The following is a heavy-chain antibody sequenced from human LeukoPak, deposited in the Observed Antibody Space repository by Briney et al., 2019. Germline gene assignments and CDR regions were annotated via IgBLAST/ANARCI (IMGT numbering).Heavy chain of an antibody. J-gene: IGHJ6*04. CDR2: IYYSGST. Sequence: ASQTLSLTCTVSGGSISSGGYYWSWIRQHPGKGLECIGYIYYSGSTYYNPSLKSRVTISVDTSKNQFSLKLSSVTAADTAVYYCVKGPPVGSFYYDMDVWGKGTAVTVSA. V-gene: IGHV4-31*03. CDR3: VKGPPVGSFYYDMDV. CDR1: GGSISSGGYY. D-gene: IGHD1-14*01.